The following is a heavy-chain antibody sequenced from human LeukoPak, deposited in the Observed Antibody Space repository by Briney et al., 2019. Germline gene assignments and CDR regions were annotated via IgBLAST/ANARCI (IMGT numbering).Heavy chain of an antibody. V-gene: IGHV7-4-1*02. CDR3: ARGAAATY. CDR2: INTNTGNP. Sequence: ASVKVSCKASGYTFNYYAINWVRQAPGQGLEWMGWINTNTGNPTYAQGFTGRFVFSLDASVSTAYLQISSLKSEDSAVYYCARGAAATYWGQGTLVTVSS. J-gene: IGHJ4*02. CDR1: GYTFNYYA. D-gene: IGHD6-13*01.